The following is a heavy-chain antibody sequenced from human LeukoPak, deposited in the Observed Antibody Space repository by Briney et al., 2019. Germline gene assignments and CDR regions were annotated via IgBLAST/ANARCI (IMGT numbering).Heavy chain of an antibody. CDR1: GFTFSSYA. CDR2: ISGSGDNA. J-gene: IGHJ4*02. D-gene: IGHD3-10*01. CDR3: AKQLSSLWFGELLN. Sequence: TGGSLRLSCAASGFTFSSYAMSWVRQAPGKGLEWVSTISGSGDNAYYADSVKGRFTISRDISENTLYLQMNSLRGEDTAEYYCAKQLSSLWFGELLNWGQGTLVTVSS. V-gene: IGHV3-23*01.